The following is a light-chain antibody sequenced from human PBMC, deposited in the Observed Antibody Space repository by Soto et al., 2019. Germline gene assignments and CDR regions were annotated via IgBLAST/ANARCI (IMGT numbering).Light chain of an antibody. CDR1: QRLSASD. V-gene: IGKV3-20*01. Sequence: EIVLTQSPGTLSLSPGQRATLSFRASQRLSASDIAWYQQKPGQAPKFLIYGVSSRATGIPDRFSGSGSGTDFTLTISRLEPEDFAVYHCQQYGSSTLITFGQGTRLEIK. CDR2: GVS. J-gene: IGKJ5*01. CDR3: QQYGSSTLIT.